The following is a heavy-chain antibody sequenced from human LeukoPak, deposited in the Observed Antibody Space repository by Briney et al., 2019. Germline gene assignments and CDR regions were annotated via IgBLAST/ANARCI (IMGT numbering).Heavy chain of an antibody. V-gene: IGHV4-59*11. Sequence: SETLSLTCTVSGGSLSSHYWSWIRQPPGKGLEWIGYIYYSGTTNYNPSLKSRVTISVDTSKNQFSLKLSSVTAADTAVYYCARDLAYDSSGYYAFDIWGQGTMVTVSS. CDR3: ARDLAYDSSGYYAFDI. CDR2: IYYSGTT. J-gene: IGHJ3*02. CDR1: GGSLSSHY. D-gene: IGHD3-22*01.